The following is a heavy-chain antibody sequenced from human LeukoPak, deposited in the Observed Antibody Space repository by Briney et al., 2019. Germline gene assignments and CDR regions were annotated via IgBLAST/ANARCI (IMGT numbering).Heavy chain of an antibody. Sequence: GGSLRLSCAASGFTFSRHGMHWVRQAPGKGLEWVAFIRYDGSDKYYADSVKGRFTISRDNSENTLYPQMNSLRPEDTAVYYCAKGLYYCSDGCPQYYYYMDVWGKGTTVIVSS. CDR3: AKGLYYCSDGCPQYYYYMDV. D-gene: IGHD2-15*01. V-gene: IGHV3-30*02. CDR1: GFTFSRHG. J-gene: IGHJ6*03. CDR2: IRYDGSDK.